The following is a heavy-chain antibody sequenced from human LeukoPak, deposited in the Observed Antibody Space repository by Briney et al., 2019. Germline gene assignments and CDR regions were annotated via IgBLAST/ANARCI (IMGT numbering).Heavy chain of an antibody. CDR1: GFTFSSYG. CDR3: AKDAGSSWGYYMDV. CDR2: IRYDGSNK. Sequence: TGGSLGLSCAASGFTFSSYGMHWVRQAPGKGLEWVAFIRYDGSNKYYADSVKGRFTISRDNSKNTLYLQMNSLRAEDTAVYYCAKDAGSSWGYYMDVWGKGTTVTVSS. V-gene: IGHV3-30*02. D-gene: IGHD6-13*01. J-gene: IGHJ6*03.